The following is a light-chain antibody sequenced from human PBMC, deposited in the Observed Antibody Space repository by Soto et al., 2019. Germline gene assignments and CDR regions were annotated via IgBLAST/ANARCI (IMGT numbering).Light chain of an antibody. CDR1: QSISSN. Sequence: DIQMTQSASYLSASVGDRVTITCRASQSISSNLNWHQQKPGKAPKVLIYAASSLQSGGPSRFSGCGSGTDFALTINSLQPEDFATYYCQQSYSIPYTFGQGTKLEIK. J-gene: IGKJ2*01. V-gene: IGKV1-39*01. CDR3: QQSYSIPYT. CDR2: AAS.